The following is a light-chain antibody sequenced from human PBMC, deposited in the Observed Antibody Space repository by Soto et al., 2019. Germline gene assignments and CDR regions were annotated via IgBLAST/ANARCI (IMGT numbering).Light chain of an antibody. CDR2: GTS. CDR1: QSLSTVF. CDR3: HQYNTYPYT. V-gene: IGKV3-20*01. Sequence: DIVLTQSPGTLSLSPGEGATLSCRASQSLSTVFLAWYQQKPGQAPRLLIYGTSRKATGIPDRFSGSGSGTDFTLTISRLEPEDFAVYFCHQYNTYPYTFGQGTKLETK. J-gene: IGKJ2*01.